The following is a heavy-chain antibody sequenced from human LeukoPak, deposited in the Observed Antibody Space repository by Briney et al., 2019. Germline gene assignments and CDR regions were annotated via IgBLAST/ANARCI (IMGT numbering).Heavy chain of an antibody. CDR3: AKDESYDSRGYGLDY. V-gene: IGHV3-9*01. Sequence: GGSLRLSCAASGFTFSSYAMHWVRQAPGKGLEWVSGISWNSGSIGYADSVKGRFTISRDNAKNSLYLQMNSLRAEDTALYYCAKDESYDSRGYGLDYWGQGTLVTVSS. J-gene: IGHJ4*02. D-gene: IGHD3-22*01. CDR1: GFTFSSYA. CDR2: ISWNSGSI.